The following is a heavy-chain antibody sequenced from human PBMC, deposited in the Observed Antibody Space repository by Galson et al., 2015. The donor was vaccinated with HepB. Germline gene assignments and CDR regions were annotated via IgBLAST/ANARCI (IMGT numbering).Heavy chain of an antibody. V-gene: IGHV3-7*03. J-gene: IGHJ4*02. Sequence: SLRLSCAASGFSVSSYWMNWVRQAPGKGLEWVANIKRDGSETYVDSVKGRFTISRDNAKNSLYLQMNNLRAEDTAMYFCARGTSTWGYWSQGTLVTVSS. CDR1: GFSVSSYW. CDR3: ARGTSTWGY. D-gene: IGHD7-27*01. CDR2: IKRDGSET.